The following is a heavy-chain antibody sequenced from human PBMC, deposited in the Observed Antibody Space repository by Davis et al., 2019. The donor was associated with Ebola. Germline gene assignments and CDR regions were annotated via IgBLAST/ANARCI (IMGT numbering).Heavy chain of an antibody. D-gene: IGHD3-16*01. V-gene: IGHV3-74*01. CDR1: GFTFSSYW. J-gene: IGHJ4*02. Sequence: HTGGSLRLSCAASGFTFSSYWMHWVRQAPGKGLVWVSRINSDGSSTNYADSVKGRFTISRDNSKNTLYLQMNSLRAEDTAVYYCAKSRAGGIDYWGQGTLVTVSS. CDR3: AKSRAGGIDY. CDR2: INSDGSST.